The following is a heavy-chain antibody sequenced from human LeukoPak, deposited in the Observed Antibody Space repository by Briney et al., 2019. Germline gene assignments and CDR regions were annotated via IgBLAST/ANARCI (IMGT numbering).Heavy chain of an antibody. V-gene: IGHV4-34*01. CDR1: GGSFSGYY. CDR3: ARGNHSGSYSWFDP. Sequence: SETLSLTCAVYGGSFSGYYWSWIRQPPGKGLEWIGEINHSGSTNYNPSLKSRVTISVDTSKNQFSLKLSSVTAADTAVYYCARGNHSGSYSWFDPWGQGTLVTVSS. D-gene: IGHD3-10*01. CDR2: INHSGST. J-gene: IGHJ5*02.